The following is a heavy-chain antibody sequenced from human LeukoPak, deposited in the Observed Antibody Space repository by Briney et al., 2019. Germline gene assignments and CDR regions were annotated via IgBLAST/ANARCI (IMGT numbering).Heavy chain of an antibody. CDR3: ARVGGTNYYYYGMDV. V-gene: IGHV4-59*01. Sequence: SETLPLTCTVSGGSISSYYWSWIRQPPGRGLEWIGYIYDSGSTNYNPSLKSRVTISVDTSKNQFSLKLSSVTAADTAVYYCARVGGTNYYYYGMDVWGQGTTVTVSS. CDR1: GGSISSYY. J-gene: IGHJ6*02. D-gene: IGHD1-1*01. CDR2: IYDSGST.